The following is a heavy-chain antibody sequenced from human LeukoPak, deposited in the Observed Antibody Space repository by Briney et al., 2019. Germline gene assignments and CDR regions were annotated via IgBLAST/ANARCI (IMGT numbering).Heavy chain of an antibody. D-gene: IGHD6-6*01. CDR3: ASGSRFPRPYYFDN. CDR1: GFSFSNYA. V-gene: IGHV3-23*01. J-gene: IGHJ4*02. Sequence: GGSLRLSCAASGFSFSNYAMSWVRQAPGKGLEWVSAITDSGGDTYTADSVKGRFTISRDNSKNTLYMQMNSLRVEDTAVYYCASGSRFPRPYYFDNWGQGTLVTVSS. CDR2: ITDSGGDT.